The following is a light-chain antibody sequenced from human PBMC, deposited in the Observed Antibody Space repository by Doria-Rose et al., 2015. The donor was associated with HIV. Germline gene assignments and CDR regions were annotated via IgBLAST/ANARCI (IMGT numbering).Light chain of an antibody. CDR3: QQTYSSPPWT. V-gene: IGKV1-39*01. J-gene: IGKJ1*01. Sequence: RVTITCRASQTVSTYLNWFQQEPGKAPKLPIYAASRLQSGVPSRFSGSGSGTDFTLTISGLQPGDFATYYCQQTYSSPPWTFGQGTKVEMK. CDR2: AAS. CDR1: QTVSTY.